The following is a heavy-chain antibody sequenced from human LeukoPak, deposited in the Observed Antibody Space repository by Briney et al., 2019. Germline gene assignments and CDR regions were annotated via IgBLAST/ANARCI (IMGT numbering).Heavy chain of an antibody. Sequence: GGSLRLSCAASGFTFSGSGMHWVRQASGKGLEWVGRIRSKANSYATAYTASVKGRFTISRDDSKNTAYLQMNSLKTEDTAVYYCTTRWGIVGATPADYWGQGTLVTVSS. CDR1: GFTFSGSG. D-gene: IGHD1-26*01. CDR2: IRSKANSYAT. J-gene: IGHJ4*02. CDR3: TTRWGIVGATPADY. V-gene: IGHV3-73*01.